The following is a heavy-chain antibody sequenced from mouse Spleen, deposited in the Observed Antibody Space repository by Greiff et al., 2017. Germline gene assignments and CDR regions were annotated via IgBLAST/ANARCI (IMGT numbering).Heavy chain of an antibody. V-gene: IGHV3-6*01. CDR3: ARDRGDYLDY. CDR1: GYSITSGYY. CDR2: ISYDGSN. Sequence: EVKLVESGPGLVKPSQSLSLTCSVTGYSITSGYYWNWIRQFPGNKLEWMGYISYDGSNNYNPSLKNRISITRDTSKNQFFLKLNSVTTEDTATYYCARDRGDYLDYWGQGTTLTVSS. D-gene: IGHD3-1*01. J-gene: IGHJ2*01.